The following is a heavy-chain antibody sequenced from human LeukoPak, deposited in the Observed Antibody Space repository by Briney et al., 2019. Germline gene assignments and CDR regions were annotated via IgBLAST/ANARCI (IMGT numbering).Heavy chain of an antibody. J-gene: IGHJ5*02. D-gene: IGHD6-13*01. V-gene: IGHV3-73*01. Sequence: GGSLKLSCAASGFTFSGSAMHWVRQASGKGLEWVGRIRSKANSYATAYAASVKGRFTISRDDSKNTAYLQMNSLKTEDTAVYYCTSRLSSWYLFEVNWFDPWGQGTLVTVSS. CDR3: TSRLSSWYLFEVNWFDP. CDR1: GFTFSGSA. CDR2: IRSKANSYAT.